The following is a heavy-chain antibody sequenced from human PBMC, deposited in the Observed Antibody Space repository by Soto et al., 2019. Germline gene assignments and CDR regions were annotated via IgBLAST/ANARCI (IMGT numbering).Heavy chain of an antibody. Sequence: QVQLVQSGAEVKKPGASVKVSCKASGYTFTSYGISWVRQAPGQGLEWMGWISAYNGNTNYAKKLQGRATMTTDTASRRAYMGLRSLRSDDTAVYYCASSLLVGYGLEGESDWGQRTLVTVSS. CDR2: ISAYNGNT. CDR1: GYTFTSYG. D-gene: IGHD5-18*01. J-gene: IGHJ4*02. CDR3: ASSLLVGYGLEGESD. V-gene: IGHV1-18*01.